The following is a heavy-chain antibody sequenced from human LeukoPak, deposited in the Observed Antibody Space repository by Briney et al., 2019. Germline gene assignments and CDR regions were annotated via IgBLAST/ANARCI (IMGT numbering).Heavy chain of an antibody. CDR1: GYTFTSYG. D-gene: IGHD3-10*01. V-gene: IGHV1-18*01. J-gene: IGHJ3*02. Sequence: GASVKVSCKASGYTFTSYGISWVRQAPGQGLEWMGWISAYNGNTNYAQKLQGRVTMTTDTSTSTAYMELRSLRSDDTAVYYCARGDRYYGSGSYYHAFDIWGQGTMVTVSS. CDR2: ISAYNGNT. CDR3: ARGDRYYGSGSYYHAFDI.